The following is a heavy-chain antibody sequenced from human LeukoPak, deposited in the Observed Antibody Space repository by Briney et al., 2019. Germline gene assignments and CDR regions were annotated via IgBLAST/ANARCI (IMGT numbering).Heavy chain of an antibody. Sequence: GGSLRLSCAASRFTFSNAWMSWVRQAPGKGLEWVAVIWYDGSKKYYADSVKGRFTISRDNSKNTLYLQMNSLRAEDTAVYYCARDLRLGYYDSSFPDYWGQGTLVTVSS. CDR3: ARDLRLGYYDSSFPDY. CDR1: RFTFSNAW. J-gene: IGHJ4*02. D-gene: IGHD3-22*01. CDR2: IWYDGSKK. V-gene: IGHV3-33*08.